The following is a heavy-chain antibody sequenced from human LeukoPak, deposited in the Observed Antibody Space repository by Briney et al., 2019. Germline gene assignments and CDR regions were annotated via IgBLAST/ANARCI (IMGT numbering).Heavy chain of an antibody. CDR2: IIPIFGTA. CDR1: GGTFSSYA. CDR3: ARAAGYYLAEYFQH. J-gene: IGHJ1*01. Sequence: ASVKVSCKASGGTFSSYAISWVRQAPGQGLEWMGRIIPIFGTANYAQKFQGRVTITTDESTSTAYMGLSSLRSEDTAVYYCARAAGYYLAEYFQHWGQGTLVTVSS. D-gene: IGHD3-9*01. V-gene: IGHV1-69*05.